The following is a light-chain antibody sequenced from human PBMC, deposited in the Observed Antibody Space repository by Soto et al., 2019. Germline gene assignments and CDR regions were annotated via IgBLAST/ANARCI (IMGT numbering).Light chain of an antibody. J-gene: IGKJ4*01. Sequence: EIVLTQSPATLSLSPGERATLSCRASQSVSIYLAWYQQRPGQAPRLLIYDASNRATGIPARFSGSGSGTDFTLTISILEPEDFAVYYCQQLVDWLTFGGGTKVEIK. CDR3: QQLVDWLT. V-gene: IGKV3-11*01. CDR1: QSVSIY. CDR2: DAS.